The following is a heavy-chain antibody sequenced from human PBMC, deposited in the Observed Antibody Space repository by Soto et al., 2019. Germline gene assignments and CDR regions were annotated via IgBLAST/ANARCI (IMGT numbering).Heavy chain of an antibody. CDR3: ARLRKGIAAAGTAAALDY. CDR1: EHSFTSYW. V-gene: IGHV5-10-1*01. D-gene: IGHD6-13*01. J-gene: IGHJ4*02. CDR2: IDPSDSYT. Sequence: PXDWLKVSCKCSEHSFTSYWISLMRQIRGKGLEWMGRIDPSDSYTNYSPSFQGHVTISADKSISTAYLQWSSLKASDTAMYYCARLRKGIAAAGTAAALDYWGQGTLLTVSS.